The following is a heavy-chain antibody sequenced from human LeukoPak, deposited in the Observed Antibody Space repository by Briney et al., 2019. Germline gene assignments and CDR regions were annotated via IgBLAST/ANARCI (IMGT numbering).Heavy chain of an antibody. V-gene: IGHV3-21*01. J-gene: IGHJ4*02. D-gene: IGHD2-21*01. Sequence: GGSLRLSCAASGFTFSNYNMNWVRQAPGKGLEWVSSISDRSSYIYYADSVKGRFTISRDNAKNSLYLQMNSLRAEDTGVYYCARDRSIPDYWGQGTLVTVSS. CDR2: ISDRSSYI. CDR1: GFTFSNYN. CDR3: ARDRSIPDY.